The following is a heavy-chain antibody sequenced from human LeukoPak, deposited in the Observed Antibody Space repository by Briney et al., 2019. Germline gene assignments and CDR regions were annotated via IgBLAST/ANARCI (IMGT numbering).Heavy chain of an antibody. Sequence: GGSLRLSCAASGFKFDDYGMSWVRQAPGKGLEWVSGINWNGDSTGYAESVKGRFTISGDNAKNSLYLQMNSLRADDTALYHCAKSTEFTVSGFFDPWGQGTLVTVSS. CDR2: INWNGDST. J-gene: IGHJ5*02. CDR1: GFKFDDYG. CDR3: AKSTEFTVSGFFDP. V-gene: IGHV3-20*01. D-gene: IGHD4-17*01.